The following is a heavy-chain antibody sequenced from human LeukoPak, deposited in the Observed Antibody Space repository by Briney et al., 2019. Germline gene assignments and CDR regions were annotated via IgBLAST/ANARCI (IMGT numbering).Heavy chain of an antibody. CDR1: GFTFSSYA. D-gene: IGHD6-6*01. CDR2: ISYDGSNK. CDR3: ARADWQVPSSSSSFDY. V-gene: IGHV3-30*04. Sequence: GGSVTHSCAASGFTFSSYAMHWVRQAPGKGLEWVAVISYDGSNKYYADSVKGRFIISRDNSKNTLYLQMNSLRAEDTAVYNCARADWQVPSSSSSFDYWGQGTLVTVSS. J-gene: IGHJ4*02.